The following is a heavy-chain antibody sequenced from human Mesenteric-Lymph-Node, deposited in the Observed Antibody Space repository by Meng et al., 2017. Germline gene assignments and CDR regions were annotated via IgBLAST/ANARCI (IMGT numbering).Heavy chain of an antibody. CDR3: ARGRGYGERGWFDP. J-gene: IGHJ5*02. CDR2: IHDSGST. V-gene: IGHV4-31*03. CDR1: GGSTGSCGYY. Sequence: QGQLQESGPGVGTPSQALSLTCTFSGGSTGSCGYYWRRIRQHPGKGLEWIGYIHDSGSTYYNPSLKSRVTISADTSKNQFSLKLSSVTAADTAVYYCARGRGYGERGWFDPWGQGTLVTVSS. D-gene: IGHD4-17*01.